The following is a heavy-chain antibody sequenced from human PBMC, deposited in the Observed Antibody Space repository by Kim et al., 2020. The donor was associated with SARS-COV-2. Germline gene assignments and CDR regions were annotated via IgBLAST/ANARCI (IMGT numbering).Heavy chain of an antibody. CDR3: ARGYDYYDSSGYYGY. V-gene: IGHV4-34*01. Sequence: SQTLSLTCAVYGGSFSGYYWSWIRQPPGKGLEWIGEINHSGSTNYNPSLKSRVTISVDTSKNQFSLKLSSVTAADTAVYYCARGYDYYDSSGYYGYWGQGTLVTVSS. J-gene: IGHJ4*02. CDR2: INHSGST. D-gene: IGHD3-22*01. CDR1: GGSFSGYY.